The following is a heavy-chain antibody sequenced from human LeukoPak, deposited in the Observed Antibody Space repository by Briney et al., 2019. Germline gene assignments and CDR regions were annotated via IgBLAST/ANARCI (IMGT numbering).Heavy chain of an antibody. D-gene: IGHD6-19*01. CDR1: GFTFSDYA. J-gene: IGHJ4*02. V-gene: IGHV3-23*01. CDR2: ISPRSNSI. Sequence: GGSLRLSCTASGFTFSDYAMTWVRQAPGKGLQWISAISPRSNSIYYSDSVRGRFTVSRDNSKNTLYLQMNRLTAEDTAVYYCAKNLRTSVAAFECWGQGTLVTVSS. CDR3: AKNLRTSVAAFEC.